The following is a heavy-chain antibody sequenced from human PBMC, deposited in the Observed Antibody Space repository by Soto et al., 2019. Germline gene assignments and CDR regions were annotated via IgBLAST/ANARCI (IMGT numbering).Heavy chain of an antibody. CDR1: GFTFSSYA. CDR3: ARGASEYGCDEHADCSYGMDV. CDR2: IRGSGGST. D-gene: IGHD2-21*02. Sequence: PGGSLRLSCAASGFTFSSYAMSWVRQAPGKGLEWVSAIRGSGGSTYYADSVKGRFTISRDNSKNTLYLLMNSRRAEDTAVYYCARGASEYGCDEHADCSYGMDVWAQGTTV. V-gene: IGHV3-23*01. J-gene: IGHJ6*02.